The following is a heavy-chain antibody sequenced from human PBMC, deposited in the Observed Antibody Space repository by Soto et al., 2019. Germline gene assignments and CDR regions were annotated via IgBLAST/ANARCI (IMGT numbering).Heavy chain of an antibody. Sequence: QVQLVESGGGVVQPGRSLRLSCAASGFTFSSYGMHWVRQAPGKGLEWVAVISYDGSNKYYADSVKGRFTISRDNSKNTLYLQMNSLRAEYTAVYYCASEVVVNDYWGQGTLVTVSS. CDR3: ASEVVVNDY. CDR2: ISYDGSNK. D-gene: IGHD3-22*01. J-gene: IGHJ4*02. V-gene: IGHV3-30*03. CDR1: GFTFSSYG.